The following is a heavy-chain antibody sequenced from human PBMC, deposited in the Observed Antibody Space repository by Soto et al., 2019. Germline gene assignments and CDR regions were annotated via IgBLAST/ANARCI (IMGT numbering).Heavy chain of an antibody. V-gene: IGHV1-18*01. CDR3: GRDEARWAQRVLDS. Sequence: QVRLVQSGAEVGQPGASVKVSCKASGHTSRNNGISWVRQAPGQGLEWMGFINANTGATNYARKFRVRLTLTTDTFTRTFDMELGSRRSDDTAVYYGGRDEARWAQRVLDSWGQGTLVTVYS. J-gene: IGHJ4*02. CDR1: GHTSRNNG. CDR2: INANTGAT. D-gene: IGHD1-26*01.